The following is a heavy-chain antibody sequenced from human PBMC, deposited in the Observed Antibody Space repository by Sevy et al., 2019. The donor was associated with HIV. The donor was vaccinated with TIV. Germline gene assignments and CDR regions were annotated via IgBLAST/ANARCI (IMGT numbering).Heavy chain of an antibody. D-gene: IGHD3-22*01. CDR2: INCDGRVT. Sequence: GGSLRLSCAASGFTFSNYVMHWVRQAPGKGLEWVSSINCDGRVTYYSDSVKGRFTISRDNTKNTLFLQMNSLRTEDRSLYYCANDYESSSCYYLDHWGPGTLVTVSS. CDR3: ANDYESSSCYYLDH. CDR1: GFTFSNYV. V-gene: IGHV3-43*02. J-gene: IGHJ4*02.